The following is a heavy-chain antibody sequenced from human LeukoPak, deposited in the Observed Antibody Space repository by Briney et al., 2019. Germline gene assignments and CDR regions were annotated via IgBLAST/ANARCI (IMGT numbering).Heavy chain of an antibody. CDR1: GYTFTSYA. CDR3: ARVSEQQLAYDY. CDR2: INAGNGNT. D-gene: IGHD6-13*01. J-gene: IGHJ4*02. Sequence: ASVKVSCKASGYTFTSYAMHWVRQAPGQRLEWMGWINAGNGNTKYSQKFQGRVTITRDTSASTAYMELSSLRPEDTAVYYCARVSEQQLAYDYWGQGTLVTVSS. V-gene: IGHV1-3*01.